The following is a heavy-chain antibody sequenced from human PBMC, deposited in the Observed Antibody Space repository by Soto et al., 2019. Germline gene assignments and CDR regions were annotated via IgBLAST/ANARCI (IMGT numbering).Heavy chain of an antibody. Sequence: QAHLEQSGTGLKRPGASVRVSSKASGYTFSDFDINWRRQASGQGPEWMGWMNAKSGDTFFAQRFQDKFNMTWDTSLSTAYMEVGSLTSDDTAIYYCARGNPFNYAGFDVWGQGTTVAVSS. V-gene: IGHV1-8*01. J-gene: IGHJ6*02. CDR1: GYTFSDFD. D-gene: IGHD3-16*01. CDR2: MNAKSGDT. CDR3: ARGNPFNYAGFDV.